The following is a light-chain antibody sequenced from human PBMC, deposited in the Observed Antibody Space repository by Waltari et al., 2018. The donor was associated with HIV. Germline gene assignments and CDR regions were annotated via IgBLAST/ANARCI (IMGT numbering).Light chain of an antibody. Sequence: QSALTQPASVSGSPGQSITLSCTGTSSDVGGYNSVSWYQQHPGKAPKLMIYEVTNRPSGVSNRFSGSKSGNTASLTISGLQAEDESDYYCTSYTSSSTLVVFGGGTNLTVL. CDR2: EVT. CDR1: SSDVGGYNS. V-gene: IGLV2-14*01. CDR3: TSYTSSSTLVV. J-gene: IGLJ2*01.